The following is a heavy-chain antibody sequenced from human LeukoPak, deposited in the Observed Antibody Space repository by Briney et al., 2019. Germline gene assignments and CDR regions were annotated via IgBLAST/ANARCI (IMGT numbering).Heavy chain of an antibody. D-gene: IGHD6-19*01. J-gene: IGHJ3*02. V-gene: IGHV3-43D*03. CDR2: ISWDGGST. CDR3: AKDKAVAGPDAFDI. Sequence: PGGSLRLSCAASGFTFDDYAMHWVRQAPGKGLEWVSLISWDGGSTYYADSVKGRFTISRDNSKNSLYLQMNSLRAEDTALYYCAKDKAVAGPDAFDIWGQGTMVTVSS. CDR1: GFTFDDYA.